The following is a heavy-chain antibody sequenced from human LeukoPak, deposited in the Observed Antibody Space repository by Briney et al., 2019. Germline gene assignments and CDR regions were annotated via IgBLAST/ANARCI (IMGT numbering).Heavy chain of an antibody. CDR1: GGAFSSYA. CDR3: ARADILTGYYTDYWYFDL. Sequence: SVKVSCKASGGAFSSYAISWVRQAPGQGLEWMGGIIPIFGTANYAQKFQGRVTITADESTSTAYMELSSLRSEDTAVYYCARADILTGYYTDYWYFDLWGRGTLVTVSS. D-gene: IGHD3-9*01. J-gene: IGHJ2*01. V-gene: IGHV1-69*13. CDR2: IIPIFGTA.